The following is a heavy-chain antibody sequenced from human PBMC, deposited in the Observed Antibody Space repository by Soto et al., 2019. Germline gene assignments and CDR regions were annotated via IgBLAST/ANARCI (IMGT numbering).Heavy chain of an antibody. CDR3: ARGWGYDSNDYYYAY. V-gene: IGHV1-69*01. CDR1: GGTFSRHA. Sequence: QVQLVQSGAEVRKPGSSVKVSCKASGGTFSRHAISWVRQAPGQGLEWMGGIIPIFGTANHAQKFQGRVTIIADESTSTVYMELSILGSEDTAMYYCARGWGYDSNDYYYAYWGQGTLVIVSS. D-gene: IGHD3-22*01. J-gene: IGHJ4*02. CDR2: IIPIFGTA.